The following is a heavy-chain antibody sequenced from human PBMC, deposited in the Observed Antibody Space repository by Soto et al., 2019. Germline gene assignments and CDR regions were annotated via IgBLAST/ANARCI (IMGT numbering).Heavy chain of an antibody. CDR1: GFTFSSAW. V-gene: IGHV3-15*01. J-gene: IGHJ4*02. Sequence: PGGSLRLSCAASGFTFSSAWMSWVRQAPGKGLEWVGRIKSKTDGGTTDYAAPVKGRFTISRDDSKNTLYLQMNSLKTEDTAVYYCGGDDYYDFWSGYYTRGSFDYWGQGTLVTVSS. D-gene: IGHD3-3*01. CDR2: IKSKTDGGTT. CDR3: GGDDYYDFWSGYYTRGSFDY.